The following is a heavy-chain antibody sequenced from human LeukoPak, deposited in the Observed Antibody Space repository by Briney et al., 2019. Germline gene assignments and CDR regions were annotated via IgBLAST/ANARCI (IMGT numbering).Heavy chain of an antibody. CDR3: ARDFWGAYRVDYFDY. Sequence: GGSLRLSCAASGFIFRNYWMSWARRAPGKGLEWVANIKQDGSETYYVDSVRGRFTISRDNAEKSLYLQMNSLRVEDTAVYYCARDFWGAYRVDYFDYWGQGTLVTVSS. V-gene: IGHV3-7*01. D-gene: IGHD3-3*01. J-gene: IGHJ4*02. CDR1: GFIFRNYW. CDR2: IKQDGSET.